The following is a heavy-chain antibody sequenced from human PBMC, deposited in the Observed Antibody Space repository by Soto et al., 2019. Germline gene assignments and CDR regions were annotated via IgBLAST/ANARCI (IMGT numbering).Heavy chain of an antibody. J-gene: IGHJ4*02. CDR2: ISYDGSNK. CDR3: ARGRNLWFGEPFDY. V-gene: IGHV3-30-3*01. CDR1: GFTFSSYA. D-gene: IGHD3-10*01. Sequence: QVQLVESGGGVVQPGRSLRLSCAASGFTFSSYAMHWVRQAPGKGLEWVAVISYDGSNKYYADSVKGRFTISRDNSKNTLYLQINSLTAEDTALYYCARGRNLWFGEPFDYWGQGTLVTVSS.